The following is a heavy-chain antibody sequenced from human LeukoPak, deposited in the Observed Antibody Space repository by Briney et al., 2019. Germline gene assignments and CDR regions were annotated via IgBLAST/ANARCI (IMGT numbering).Heavy chain of an antibody. V-gene: IGHV4-39*01. D-gene: IGHD6-19*01. CDR1: GGSISSSSYY. Sequence: SEALSLTCTVSGGSISSSSYYWGWIRQPPGKGLEWIGSIYYSGSTYYNPSLKSRVTISVDTSKNQFSLKLSSVTAADTAVYYCARVLRIFDRVTVAGSKFDPWGQGTQVTVSS. CDR3: ARVLRIFDRVTVAGSKFDP. CDR2: IYYSGST. J-gene: IGHJ5*02.